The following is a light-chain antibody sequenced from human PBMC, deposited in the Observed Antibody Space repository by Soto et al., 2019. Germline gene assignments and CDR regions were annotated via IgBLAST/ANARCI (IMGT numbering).Light chain of an antibody. CDR1: QSVSSY. CDR3: QQRSNWPWT. Sequence: EIVLTQSPATLSLSPGERATLSCRASQSVSSYLAWYQQKPGQAPRLLIYDASNRATGIPARFSGSGSETDFTLTISSLAHEDFAVYYCQQRSNWPWTFGQGTKVEIK. V-gene: IGKV3-11*01. J-gene: IGKJ1*01. CDR2: DAS.